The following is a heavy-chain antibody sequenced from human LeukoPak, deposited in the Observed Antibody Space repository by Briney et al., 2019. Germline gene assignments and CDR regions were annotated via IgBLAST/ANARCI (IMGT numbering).Heavy chain of an antibody. D-gene: IGHD3-9*01. Sequence: ASVKVSCKASGYTFTSYGISWVRQAPGQGLEWMGWISAYNGNTNYAQKLQGRVTMTTDTSTSTAYMELRGLRSDDTAVYYCVRCVLTGYYNDYWGQGTLVTVSS. CDR3: VRCVLTGYYNDY. CDR1: GYTFTSYG. J-gene: IGHJ4*02. V-gene: IGHV1-18*04. CDR2: ISAYNGNT.